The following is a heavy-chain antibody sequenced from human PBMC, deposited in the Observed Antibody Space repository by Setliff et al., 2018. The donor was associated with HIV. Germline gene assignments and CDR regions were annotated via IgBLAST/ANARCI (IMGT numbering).Heavy chain of an antibody. J-gene: IGHJ4*02. Sequence: ASVKVSCKASGYPFSNYGISWVRQAPGLGLEWMGWISGYNGKTDFAQKFQDRVIVTTDTSTNTVYMEVMRLTPDDTAVYFCAREGVATPDEEGYYFDQWGQGTLVTVSS. CDR1: GYPFSNYG. V-gene: IGHV1-18*01. CDR2: ISGYNGKT. CDR3: AREGVATPDEEGYYFDQ.